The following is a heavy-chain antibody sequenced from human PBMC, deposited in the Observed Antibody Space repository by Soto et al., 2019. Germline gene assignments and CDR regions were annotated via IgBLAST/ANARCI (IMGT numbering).Heavy chain of an antibody. Sequence: GGSLRLSCAASGFKFSNYAMSWVRQAPGKGLEWVSLISATGGGTYYADSVKGRFTISRDNSHNTLYLQVHSLTAEDTAVYYCAKDFCPVPTCYDLWGQGVLVTVSS. CDR2: ISATGGGT. V-gene: IGHV3-23*01. J-gene: IGHJ4*02. D-gene: IGHD2-2*01. CDR1: GFKFSNYA. CDR3: AKDFCPVPTCYDL.